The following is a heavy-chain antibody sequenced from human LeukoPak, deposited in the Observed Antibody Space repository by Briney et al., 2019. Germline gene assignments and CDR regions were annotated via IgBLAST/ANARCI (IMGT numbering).Heavy chain of an antibody. V-gene: IGHV4-59*08. D-gene: IGHD3-22*01. CDR3: ARGEYYYDSGGLVYY. J-gene: IGHJ4*02. Sequence: SESLSLTCTVSGGSISSYYWSWMRQPPGKGLEWVGYIYYSGSANYTLSLTSRVTISVDTSKNQSSLKLSSVTAADTAVYYCARGEYYYDSGGLVYYWGQGTLVTGSS. CDR2: IYYSGSA. CDR1: GGSISSYY.